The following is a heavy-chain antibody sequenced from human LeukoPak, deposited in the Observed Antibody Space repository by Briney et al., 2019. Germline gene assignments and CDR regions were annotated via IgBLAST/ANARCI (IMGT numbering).Heavy chain of an antibody. Sequence: GASVKVSCKASGYTFTGYYMHWVRQAPGQGLEWMGWINPNSGGTNYAQKFQGWVTMTRDTSISTAYMELSRLRSDDTAVYYCARGESGYQNAFDIWGQGTMVTVSS. CDR3: ARGESGYQNAFDI. V-gene: IGHV1-2*04. CDR2: INPNSGGT. J-gene: IGHJ3*02. D-gene: IGHD5-12*01. CDR1: GYTFTGYY.